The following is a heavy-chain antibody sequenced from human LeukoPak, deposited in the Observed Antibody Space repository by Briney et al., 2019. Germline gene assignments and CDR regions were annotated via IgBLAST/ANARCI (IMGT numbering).Heavy chain of an antibody. J-gene: IGHJ4*02. CDR1: GFPFSNFW. Sequence: GSLRLSCAASGFPFSNFWMGWVRQAPGKGLEWVANIKPDGSEKYYVDSVKGRFTISRDNAKNSLYLQMHSLRAEDTAVYYCARTYGDYGWGQGTLVTVSS. CDR2: IKPDGSEK. V-gene: IGHV3-7*01. D-gene: IGHD4-17*01. CDR3: ARTYGDYG.